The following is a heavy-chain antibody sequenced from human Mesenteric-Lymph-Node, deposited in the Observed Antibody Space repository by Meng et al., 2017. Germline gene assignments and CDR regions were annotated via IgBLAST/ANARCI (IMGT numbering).Heavy chain of an antibody. Sequence: EVHLLESGGGLVQPGGSLRLSCAASGFIFSSYAMGWVRQAPGKWLEWVSAISGSGGSTYYADSLKGRFTISRDNSKNTLYLQMNSLRAEDTAVYYCAKHRNLVVPAAIFWFDPWGQGTLVTVSS. D-gene: IGHD2-2*01. CDR3: AKHRNLVVPAAIFWFDP. J-gene: IGHJ5*02. V-gene: IGHV3-23*01. CDR2: ISGSGGST. CDR1: GFIFSSYA.